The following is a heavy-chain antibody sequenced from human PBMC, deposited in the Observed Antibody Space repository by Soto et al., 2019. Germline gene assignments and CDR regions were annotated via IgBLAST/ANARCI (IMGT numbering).Heavy chain of an antibody. Sequence: SDTLSLTCAVSGDSISSSVWWTWVRQPPGKGLERIGEVFHTGDTYFNPSLRSRVAMSVDKSTNEFSLKVTSVTAAGTAIYYCARKAWVRFDYWGQGALVTVSS. CDR3: ARKAWVRFDY. CDR2: VFHTGDT. V-gene: IGHV4-4*02. J-gene: IGHJ4*02. D-gene: IGHD7-27*01. CDR1: GDSISSSVW.